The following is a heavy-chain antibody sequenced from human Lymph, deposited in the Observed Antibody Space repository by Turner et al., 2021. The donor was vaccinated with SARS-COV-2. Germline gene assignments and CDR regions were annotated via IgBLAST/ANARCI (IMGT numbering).Heavy chain of an antibody. J-gene: IGHJ4*02. D-gene: IGHD1-20*01. CDR1: GGTFSSYA. Sequence: QVQLVQSGAEVQKPGSSVKVSCKASGGTFSSYAISWVRQAPGQGLEWMGGIIPMLDIANYAQKFQGRVTITADKSTSTAYMELSNLRSEDTAVYYCARDVTGPLGYWGQGTLVTVSS. V-gene: IGHV1-69*10. CDR2: IIPMLDIA. CDR3: ARDVTGPLGY.